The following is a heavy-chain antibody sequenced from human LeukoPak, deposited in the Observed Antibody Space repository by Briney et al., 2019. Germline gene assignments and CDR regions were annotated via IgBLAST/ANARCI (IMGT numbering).Heavy chain of an antibody. D-gene: IGHD6-13*01. V-gene: IGHV4-38-2*02. CDR1: GYSISRGYY. CDR3: ARAYSSSWYYNWFDP. Sequence: PSETLSLTCTVSGYSISRGYYWGWIRQPPGKGLEWIGSIYNSGSTYYNPSLKSRVTISVDTSKNQFSLKLRSVTAADTAMYYCARAYSSSWYYNWFDPWGQGTLVTVSS. CDR2: IYNSGST. J-gene: IGHJ5*02.